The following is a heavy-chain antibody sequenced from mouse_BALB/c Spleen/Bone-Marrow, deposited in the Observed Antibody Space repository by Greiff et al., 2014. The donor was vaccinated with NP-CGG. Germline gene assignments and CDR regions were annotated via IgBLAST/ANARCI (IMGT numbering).Heavy chain of an antibody. CDR1: GYTFTSYW. D-gene: IGHD2-4*01. V-gene: IGHV1-5*01. Sequence: EVQLQQSGTVLARPGASVKMSCKASGYTFTSYWMHWVKQRPGQGLEWIGAIYPGNSDTSYNQKSKGKAKLTAVTSTSTAYMELSSLTNEDSAVYYCTHDYDYYAMNYWGQGTSVTVSS. CDR2: IYPGNSDT. J-gene: IGHJ4*01. CDR3: THDYDYYAMNY.